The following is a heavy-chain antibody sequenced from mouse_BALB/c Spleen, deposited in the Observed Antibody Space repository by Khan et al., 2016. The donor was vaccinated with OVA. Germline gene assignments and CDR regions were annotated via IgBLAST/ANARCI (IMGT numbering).Heavy chain of an antibody. D-gene: IGHD2-14*01. CDR3: AREGAYYRSDGWYAY. CDR1: GYTFTSYT. Sequence: VQLQESGAELARPGASVKMSCKASGYTFTSYTMHWVKQRPGQGLEWIGYINPSSGYTNYNQTFKDKATLTADKSSTTAYMQLSSLTSEDSAVYYCAREGAYYRSDGWYAYWGQGTLVTGSA. J-gene: IGHJ3*01. V-gene: IGHV1-4*01. CDR2: INPSSGYT.